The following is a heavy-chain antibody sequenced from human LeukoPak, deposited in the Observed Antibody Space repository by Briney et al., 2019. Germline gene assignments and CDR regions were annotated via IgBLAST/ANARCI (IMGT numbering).Heavy chain of an antibody. D-gene: IGHD3-16*01. Sequence: GASVKVSCKASGGTFSSYAISWVRQAPGQGLEWMGWISAYNGNTNYAQKHQGRVTMTTDTSTSTAYMELRSLRSDDTAVSYCARLHGVILYYYGMDVWGQGTTVTVSS. CDR2: ISAYNGNT. CDR1: GGTFSSYA. J-gene: IGHJ6*02. CDR3: ARLHGVILYYYGMDV. V-gene: IGHV1-18*01.